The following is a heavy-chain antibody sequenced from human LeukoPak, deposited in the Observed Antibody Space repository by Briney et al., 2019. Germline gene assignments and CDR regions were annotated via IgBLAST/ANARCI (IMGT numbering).Heavy chain of an antibody. D-gene: IGHD6-19*01. V-gene: IGHV1-69*13. CDR1: GGTFSSYA. Sequence: ASVKVSCKASGGTFSSYAISWVRQAPGQGLEWMGGIIPIFGTANYAQKFQGRVTITADESTSTAYMELSSLRSEDTAVYYCARDQRSSSGWYNWFDPWGQGTLVTVSS. CDR3: ARDQRSSSGWYNWFDP. J-gene: IGHJ5*02. CDR2: IIPIFGTA.